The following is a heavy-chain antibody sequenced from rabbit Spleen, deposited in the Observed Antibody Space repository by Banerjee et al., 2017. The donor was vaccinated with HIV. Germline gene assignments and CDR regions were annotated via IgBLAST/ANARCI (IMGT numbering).Heavy chain of an antibody. CDR2: IYGGNGKT. V-gene: IGHV1S45*01. CDR3: ARDRDSSGSDPYYFDL. D-gene: IGHD1-1*01. J-gene: IGHJ4*01. CDR1: GFTINGGYW. Sequence: EESGGDLVKPEGSLTLTCTASGFTINGGYWICWVRQAPGKGLEWIACIYGGNGKTFYASWAKGRLTISKTSSTTVTLQMTSLTAADTATYFCARDRDSSGSDPYYFDLWGPGTLVTVS.